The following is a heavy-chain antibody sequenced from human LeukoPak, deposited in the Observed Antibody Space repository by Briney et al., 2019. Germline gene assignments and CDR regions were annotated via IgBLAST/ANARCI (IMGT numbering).Heavy chain of an antibody. CDR2: INPNSGGT. V-gene: IGHV1-2*06. CDR1: GYTFTGYY. Sequence: ASVKVSCKASGYTFTGYYMHWVRQAPGQGLEWMGRINPNSGGTNYAQKFQGRVTMTRDTSISTAYMELSRLRSDDTAVYYCALLWFGEEINWFDPWGQGTLVTLSS. CDR3: ALLWFGEEINWFDP. J-gene: IGHJ5*02. D-gene: IGHD3-10*01.